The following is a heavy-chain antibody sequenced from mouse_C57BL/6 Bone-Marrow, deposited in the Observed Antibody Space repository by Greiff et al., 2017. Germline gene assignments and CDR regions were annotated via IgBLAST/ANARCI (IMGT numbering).Heavy chain of an antibody. V-gene: IGHV1-42*01. CDR2: INPSTGGT. CDR3: ARSAGTLVDY. CDR1: GYSFTGYY. J-gene: IGHJ2*01. D-gene: IGHD1-1*01. Sequence: VQLQQSGPELVKPGASVKISCKASGYSFTGYYMNWVKQSPEKSLEWIGEINPSTGGTTYNQKFKAKATLTVDKSSSTAYMQLKSLTSEDSAVYYCARSAGTLVDYWGQGTTLPVSS.